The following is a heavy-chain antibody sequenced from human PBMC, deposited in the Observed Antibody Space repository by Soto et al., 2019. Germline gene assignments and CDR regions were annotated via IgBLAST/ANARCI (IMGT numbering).Heavy chain of an antibody. V-gene: IGHV3-30-3*01. Sequence: HPGGSLRLSCAASGFTFSSYAMHWVRQAPGKGLEWVAVISSDGSNKYYADSVKGRFTISRDNSKNTLYLQMNSLRAGDTAVYYCARASGYYAGSGYYYGFFDYWGQGTLVTVSS. CDR3: ARASGYYAGSGYYYGFFDY. J-gene: IGHJ4*02. CDR1: GFTFSSYA. CDR2: ISSDGSNK. D-gene: IGHD3-22*01.